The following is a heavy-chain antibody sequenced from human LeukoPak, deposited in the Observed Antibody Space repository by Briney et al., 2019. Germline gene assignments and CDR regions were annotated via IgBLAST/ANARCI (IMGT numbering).Heavy chain of an antibody. V-gene: IGHV3-23*01. D-gene: IGHD2-15*01. CDR3: AKELRPNDN. CDR2: ISISGDT. Sequence: GGSLRLSCAASGLTLSRCAMSWVRQAPGRGLEWVSSISISGDTYYADSVKGRFTLSRDNSMDTLYLQMNSLRVEDTAVYYCAKELRPNDNWGQGTMVTVSS. J-gene: IGHJ3*02. CDR1: GLTLSRCA.